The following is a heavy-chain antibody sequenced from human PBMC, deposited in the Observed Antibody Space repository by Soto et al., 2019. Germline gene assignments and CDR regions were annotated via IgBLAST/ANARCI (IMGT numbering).Heavy chain of an antibody. D-gene: IGHD1-1*01. V-gene: IGHV1-2*02. J-gene: IGHJ4*02. CDR1: GYSFTKYH. Sequence: ASVKVSCKASGYSFTKYHMHWVRQTPGQGLEWMGWINPGSGVTNQAQKFQGRVTMTRDTSITTTYMELNSLTSDDAAVYYCARVAGHKNARFDTWGQGALVTVSS. CDR3: ARVAGHKNARFDT. CDR2: INPGSGVT.